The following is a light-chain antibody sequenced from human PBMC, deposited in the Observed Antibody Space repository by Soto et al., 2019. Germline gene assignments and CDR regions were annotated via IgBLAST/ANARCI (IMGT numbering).Light chain of an antibody. CDR2: GAS. Sequence: DTVMTQSPATLSVSPGERATLSCRASQGVSNNLAWYQQKPGQAPRLLIYGASTRATGIPVRFSGNGSGTEFTLTISSLQSEDFAVYYCQQYNNWPPYTFGQGTKLEIK. CDR3: QQYNNWPPYT. J-gene: IGKJ2*01. V-gene: IGKV3-15*01. CDR1: QGVSNN.